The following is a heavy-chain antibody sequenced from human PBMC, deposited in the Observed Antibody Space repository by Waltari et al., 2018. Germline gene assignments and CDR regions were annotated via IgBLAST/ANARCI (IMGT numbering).Heavy chain of an antibody. CDR1: GYTFTSYA. CDR3: ARYYDILGAFDI. Sequence: QVQLVQSGAEVKKPGASVKVSCKASGYTFTSYAMHWVRQAPGQRLEWMGWINAGNGNTKYSQEFQGRVTITRDTSASTAYMELGSLRSEDMAVYYCARYYDILGAFDIWGQGTMVTVSS. V-gene: IGHV1-3*03. J-gene: IGHJ3*02. D-gene: IGHD3-9*01. CDR2: INAGNGNT.